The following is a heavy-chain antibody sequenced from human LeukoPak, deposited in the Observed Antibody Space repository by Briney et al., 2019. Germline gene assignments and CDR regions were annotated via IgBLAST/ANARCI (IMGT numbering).Heavy chain of an antibody. J-gene: IGHJ6*02. CDR1: AGAFTTDA. CDR2: IIPILVIA. Sequence: SGTVSCTASAGAFTTDAIAWVRHAPGQGRGWMGRIIPILVIANYAQKFQGRVTITADKSTSTAYMELSSLKSEDTAVYYCAREGVVRQNYYYYGMDVWGQGTTVTVSS. D-gene: IGHD3-3*01. CDR3: AREGVVRQNYYYYGMDV. V-gene: IGHV1-69*04.